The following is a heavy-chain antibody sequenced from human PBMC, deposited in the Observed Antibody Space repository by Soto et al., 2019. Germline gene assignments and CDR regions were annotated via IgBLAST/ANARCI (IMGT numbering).Heavy chain of an antibody. CDR3: AAAYDY. CDR2: MYYSGTT. CDR1: GASIKSYY. Sequence: QVQLQESGPGLVKPSETLSLTCTVSGASIKSYYWSWMRQFPGKGLEWIGNMYYSGTTNYNPALQSRVTLSVDTTKYQFSLKLTSVTAADTAVYYCAAAYDYWGQGTLVTVSS. D-gene: IGHD2-15*01. J-gene: IGHJ4*02. V-gene: IGHV4-59*01.